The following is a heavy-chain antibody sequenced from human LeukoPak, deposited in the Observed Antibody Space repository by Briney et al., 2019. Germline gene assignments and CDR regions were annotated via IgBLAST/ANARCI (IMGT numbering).Heavy chain of an antibody. J-gene: IGHJ4*02. CDR1: GYTFTSYG. V-gene: IGHV1-18*01. CDR3: ARTPVGFNTVTPTDVRY. D-gene: IGHD4-17*01. CDR2: ISAYNGDT. Sequence: ASVKVSCTASGYTFTSYGFSWVRQAPGQGLEWMGWISAYNGDTNYAQKFQGRVTLTTEKSTTTAYMELRSLRSDDTAMYYCARTPVGFNTVTPTDVRYWGQGTLVTVSS.